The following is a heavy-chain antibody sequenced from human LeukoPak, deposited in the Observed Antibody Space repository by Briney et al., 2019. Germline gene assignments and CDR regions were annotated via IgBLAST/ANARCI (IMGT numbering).Heavy chain of an antibody. Sequence: GGPLRLSCAASGLTFNKYWMNWVRQAPGKGLEWVANIKPDGGENLYVDSVKGRFTISRDNAKNSLYLQMNSLRAEDTAVYYCAIDVFPPRPIFGVVHDYWGQGTLVTVSS. CDR1: GLTFNKYW. CDR3: AIDVFPPRPIFGVVHDY. D-gene: IGHD3-3*01. CDR2: IKPDGGEN. V-gene: IGHV3-7*05. J-gene: IGHJ4*02.